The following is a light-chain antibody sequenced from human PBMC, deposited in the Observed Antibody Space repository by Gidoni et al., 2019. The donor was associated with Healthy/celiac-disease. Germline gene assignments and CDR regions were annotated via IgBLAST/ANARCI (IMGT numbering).Light chain of an antibody. CDR3: QQYYSYPVLT. J-gene: IGKJ4*01. CDR2: AAS. V-gene: IGKV1-8*01. CDR1: QGISSY. Sequence: AIRMTQSPSSFSASTGDRVTITCRASQGISSYLAWYQQKPGKAPKLLIYAASTLQSGVPSRFSGSGSGTDFTLTISCLQSEEFATYYCQQYYSYPVLTFGGGTKVEIK.